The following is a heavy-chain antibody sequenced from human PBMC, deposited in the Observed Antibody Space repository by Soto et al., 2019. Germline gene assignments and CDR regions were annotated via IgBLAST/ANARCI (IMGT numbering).Heavy chain of an antibody. Sequence: EVQLVESGGGLVQPGGSLRLSCAASGFTFSSYWMSWARQAPGKGLEWVANIKHDGSGKYYVDSVKGRFTISRENAKSSLYLQMNSLRAEDTAVYYCARLGYCSGGSCYHHFDYWGQGTLVTVSS. J-gene: IGHJ4*02. D-gene: IGHD2-15*01. CDR2: IKHDGSGK. CDR3: ARLGYCSGGSCYHHFDY. V-gene: IGHV3-7*01. CDR1: GFTFSSYW.